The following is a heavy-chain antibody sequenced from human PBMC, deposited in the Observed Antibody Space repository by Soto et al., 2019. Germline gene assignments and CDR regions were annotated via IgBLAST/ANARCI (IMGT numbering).Heavy chain of an antibody. V-gene: IGHV3-21*01. CDR3: ASLDTAMVRGEGNFPHRMDV. J-gene: IGHJ6*02. D-gene: IGHD5-18*01. CDR1: GGSISPIKW. CDR2: ISSSSSYI. Sequence: PSETLSLTCGVSGGSISPIKWWNWVRQPPGKGLEWVSSISSSSSYIYYADSVKGRFTISRDNAKNSLYLQMNSLRAEDTAVYYCASLDTAMVRGEGNFPHRMDVWGQGTTVTVSS.